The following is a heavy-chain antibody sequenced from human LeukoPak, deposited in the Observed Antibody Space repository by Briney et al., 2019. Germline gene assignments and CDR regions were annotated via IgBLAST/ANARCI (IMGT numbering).Heavy chain of an antibody. D-gene: IGHD2-2*01. CDR1: GFTFSNYA. Sequence: GGSLRLSCAASGFTFSNYAMSWVRQAPGKGLEWVSDISTSGGKTYYAASVKGRFTISRDNSKNTLYLQMNSLRAEDTALYYCARDGFVVLPAAINYYYHMDVWGKGTTVTVSS. CDR2: ISTSGGKT. CDR3: ARDGFVVLPAAINYYYHMDV. V-gene: IGHV3-23*01. J-gene: IGHJ6*03.